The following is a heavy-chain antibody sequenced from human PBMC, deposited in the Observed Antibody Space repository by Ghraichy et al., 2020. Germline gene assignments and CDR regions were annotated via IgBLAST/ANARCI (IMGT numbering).Heavy chain of an antibody. D-gene: IGHD3-22*01. CDR1: GFTFSSYE. Sequence: GGSLRLSCAASGFTFSSYEMNWVRQAPGKGLEWVSYISSSGRTIYYADSVKGRFTISRDNAKNSLFLQMNSLRAEDTAVYYCARDQDRTGYYRYYYYAMDVWGQGTTVTVSS. CDR3: ARDQDRTGYYRYYYYAMDV. CDR2: ISSSGRTI. V-gene: IGHV3-48*03. J-gene: IGHJ6*02.